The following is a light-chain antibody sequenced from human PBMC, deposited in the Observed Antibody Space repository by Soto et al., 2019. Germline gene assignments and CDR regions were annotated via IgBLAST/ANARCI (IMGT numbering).Light chain of an antibody. Sequence: EIVLKQSPATLSVSTGETVSLSCRASQSVSNKLAWFQQKPGQAPRLLMSATSTRATGIPARFSGSGSGTEFTLTVSSLQSEDFALYFCHQYDYWPFTFGGGTMVDI. CDR3: HQYDYWPFT. J-gene: IGKJ4*01. CDR2: ATS. V-gene: IGKV3D-15*01. CDR1: QSVSNK.